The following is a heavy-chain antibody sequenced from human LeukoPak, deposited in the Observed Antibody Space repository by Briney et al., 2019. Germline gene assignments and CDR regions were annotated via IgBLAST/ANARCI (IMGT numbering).Heavy chain of an antibody. D-gene: IGHD3-9*01. CDR2: INHSGST. CDR1: GGSFSGYY. CDR3: ARERSNYDILTGSYRRDYFDY. Sequence: PSETLSLTCAVYGGSFSGYYWSWIRQPPGKGLEWIGEINHSGSTNYNPSLKSRVTISVDTSKNQFSLKLSSVTAADTAVYYCARERSNYDILTGSYRRDYFDYWGQGSLVSVSS. J-gene: IGHJ4*02. V-gene: IGHV4-34*01.